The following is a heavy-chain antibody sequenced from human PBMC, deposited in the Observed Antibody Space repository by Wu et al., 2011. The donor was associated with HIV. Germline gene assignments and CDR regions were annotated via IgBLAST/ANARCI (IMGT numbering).Heavy chain of an antibody. CDR1: GYTFTSYG. CDR3: ARDRHPMVGPWYYYYYMDV. J-gene: IGHJ6*03. V-gene: IGHV1-18*01. CDR2: ISGYNGNT. Sequence: QVQLVQSGSEVKKPGASVKVSCKASGYTFTSYGISWVRQAPGQGLEWMGWISGYNGNTNYAQKLQDRFTMTTDTSTSTAYMELRSLRSADTAVYYCARDRHPMVGPWYYYYYMDVWGKGTTVTVSS. D-gene: IGHD3-10*01.